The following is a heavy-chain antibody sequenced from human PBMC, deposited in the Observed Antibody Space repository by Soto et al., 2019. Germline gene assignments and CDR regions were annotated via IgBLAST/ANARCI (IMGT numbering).Heavy chain of an antibody. D-gene: IGHD3-3*01. J-gene: IGHJ5*02. CDR2: INAGNGNT. Sequence: GASVKVSCKASGYTFTSYAMHWVRQAPGQRLEWMGWINAGNGNTKYSQKFQGRVTITRDTSASTAYMELSSLRSEDTAVYYCARAYYDFWSGYYGNWFDPWGQGTLVTVSS. CDR3: ARAYYDFWSGYYGNWFDP. V-gene: IGHV1-3*01. CDR1: GYTFTSYA.